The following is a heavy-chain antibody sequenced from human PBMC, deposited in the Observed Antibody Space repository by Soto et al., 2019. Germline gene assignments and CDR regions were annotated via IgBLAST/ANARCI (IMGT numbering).Heavy chain of an antibody. Sequence: PSETLSLTCTVSGGSISSGGSYWNWIRQRPGKGLEWIGYIYHSGSFYYTPSLKGRVIISVDTSKNQFSLKLSSVTAADTAVYYCAGLRRHYDILTGYSTYGMDVWGPGTTVTVSS. J-gene: IGHJ6*02. CDR2: IYHSGSF. CDR1: GGSISSGGSY. D-gene: IGHD3-9*01. V-gene: IGHV4-31*03. CDR3: AGLRRHYDILTGYSTYGMDV.